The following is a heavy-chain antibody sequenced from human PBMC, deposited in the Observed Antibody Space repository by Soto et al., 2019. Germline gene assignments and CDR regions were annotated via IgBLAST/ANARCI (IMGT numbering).Heavy chain of an antibody. V-gene: IGHV4-39*01. D-gene: IGHD1-1*01. Sequence: SETLSLTCTVSGGSISSDSYYWGWIRQSPEKGLEWIASISYSGSTYYNPTLKSRLIISVDTSKSQFSLKLSSVTAADTAVYYCARQGRPTAGMGWFDPWGPGTLVTVSS. CDR1: GGSISSDSYY. CDR3: ARQGRPTAGMGWFDP. J-gene: IGHJ5*02. CDR2: ISYSGST.